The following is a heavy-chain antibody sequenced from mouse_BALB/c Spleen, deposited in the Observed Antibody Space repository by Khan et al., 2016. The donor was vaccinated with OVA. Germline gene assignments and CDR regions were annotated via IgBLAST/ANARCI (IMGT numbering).Heavy chain of an antibody. Sequence: EVQLQESGPELEKPGASVKISCKAAGYSFTGYNMNWVKQSNGKSLEWIGNIDPYYGGTSYNQKFKGKATLTVDKSSSTAYMQLKSLTSEDSAVYSCARTDYGNSWFAYWGQGTLVTVSA. CDR1: GYSFTGYN. D-gene: IGHD2-1*01. J-gene: IGHJ3*01. CDR3: ARTDYGNSWFAY. CDR2: IDPYYGGT. V-gene: IGHV1-39*01.